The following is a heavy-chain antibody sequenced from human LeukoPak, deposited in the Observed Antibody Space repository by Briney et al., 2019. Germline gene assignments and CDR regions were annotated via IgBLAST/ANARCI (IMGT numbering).Heavy chain of an antibody. Sequence: GSLRLSCAASGFTFSDYYMSWIRQAPGKGLEWVSYISSSGSTIYYADSVKGRFTISRDNAKNSLYLQMNSLRAEDTAVYYCAREGFTWIQLYSLDYWGQGTLVTVSS. CDR3: AREGFTWIQLYSLDY. V-gene: IGHV3-11*01. J-gene: IGHJ4*02. D-gene: IGHD5-18*01. CDR1: GFTFSDYY. CDR2: ISSSGSTI.